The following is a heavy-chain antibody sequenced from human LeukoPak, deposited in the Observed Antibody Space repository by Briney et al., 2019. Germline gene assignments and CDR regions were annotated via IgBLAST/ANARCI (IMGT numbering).Heavy chain of an antibody. J-gene: IGHJ4*02. V-gene: IGHV3-49*04. CDR3: TRVGYSSSWYSVY. CDR2: XRSKAYGGTA. D-gene: IGHD6-13*01. Sequence: PGGSLRLSYTASGFIFGDYSMNWVRQAPGKGLEXXXXXRSKAYGGTAEYAASVKGRFTISRDDSKSIAYLQMNSLKTEDTAVYYCTRVGYSSSWYSVYWGQGTLVTVSS. CDR1: GFIFGDYS.